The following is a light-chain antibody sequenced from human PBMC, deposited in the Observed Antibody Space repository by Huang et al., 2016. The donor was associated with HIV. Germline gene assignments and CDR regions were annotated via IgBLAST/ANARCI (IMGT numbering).Light chain of an antibody. Sequence: VLTQSPATLSLSPGDRATLSCRASEGVGNSLAWYQQRPGQAPRLLIYDASNRATGITARFSGSGSGTDFTLTISSLEPEDIAVYYCQQRSKDFGGGTKVEI. CDR3: QQRSKD. CDR2: DAS. V-gene: IGKV3-11*01. CDR1: EGVGNS. J-gene: IGKJ4*01.